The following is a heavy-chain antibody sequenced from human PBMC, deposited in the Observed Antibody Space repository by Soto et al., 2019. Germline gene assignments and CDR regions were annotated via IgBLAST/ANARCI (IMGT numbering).Heavy chain of an antibody. V-gene: IGHV3-23*01. D-gene: IGHD3-22*01. Sequence: GGSLRLSCAGSGFIFHLYAMSWVRQAPGKGLEWVSTLSFSSSNTYYADSVKGRFTISRDNSKNALYLQMHDLRPEDTALYYCAKDQSNSNPLYYFDFWGPGTLVTVSS. CDR2: LSFSSSNT. CDR1: GFIFHLYA. CDR3: AKDQSNSNPLYYFDF. J-gene: IGHJ4*02.